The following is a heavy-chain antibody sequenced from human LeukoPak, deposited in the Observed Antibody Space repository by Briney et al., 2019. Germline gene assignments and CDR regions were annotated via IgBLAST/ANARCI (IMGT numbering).Heavy chain of an antibody. D-gene: IGHD5-24*01. Sequence: QSGPTLVEPTQTLTLTCTFSGFSLTTSGVGVVWIRQPPGKALEWLALIYWDDDKRYSPSLRSRLSIAKDTSKNVVVLRMTNMDPVDTATYYCARLLDGYDYWGQGALVTVPS. CDR3: ARLLDGYDY. V-gene: IGHV2-5*02. CDR1: GFSLTTSGVG. J-gene: IGHJ4*02. CDR2: IYWDDDK.